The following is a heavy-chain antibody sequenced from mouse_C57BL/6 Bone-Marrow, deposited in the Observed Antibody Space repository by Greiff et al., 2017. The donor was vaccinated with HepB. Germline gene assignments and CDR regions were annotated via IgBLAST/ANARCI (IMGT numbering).Heavy chain of an antibody. CDR1: GYSFTGYY. D-gene: IGHD1-1*01. Sequence: EVQLQQSGPELVKPGASVKISCKASGYSFTGYYLHWVKQSPEKSLEWIGEINPSTGGTTYNQKFKAKATLTVDKSSSTAYMQLKSLTSEDSAVYYCARGTTVVSYYFDYWGQGTTLTVSS. J-gene: IGHJ2*01. CDR2: INPSTGGT. CDR3: ARGTTVVSYYFDY. V-gene: IGHV1-42*01.